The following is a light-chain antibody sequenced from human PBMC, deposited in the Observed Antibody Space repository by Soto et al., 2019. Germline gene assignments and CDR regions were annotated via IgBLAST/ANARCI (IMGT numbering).Light chain of an antibody. J-gene: IGKJ5*01. V-gene: IGKV2-28*01. CDR1: QSLLHSNGYNY. Sequence: DLLMTQSPLSLPVTPAEPASISCRSSQSLLHSNGYNYLDWYLQKPGQSPQLLIYLGSNRASGVPDRLSGCGSGTEITLKISRVEAEGVGVYYCMQALHPITVGRGTRLEIK. CDR2: LGS. CDR3: MQALHPIT.